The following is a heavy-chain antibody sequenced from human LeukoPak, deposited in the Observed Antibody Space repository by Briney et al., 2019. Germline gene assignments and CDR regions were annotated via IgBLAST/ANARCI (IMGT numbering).Heavy chain of an antibody. CDR2: INPSGGST. V-gene: IGHV1-46*01. D-gene: IGHD2-21*01. CDR3: AREGEVIVTDNLFY. Sequence: ASVKVSCKASGYTFTSYYMHWVRQAPGQGLEWMGIINPSGGSTTYAQMFQGRVTMTRDTSTRTVYMELSSLRSEDTTAYYCAREGEVIVTDNLFYWGQGTLVTVSS. J-gene: IGHJ4*02. CDR1: GYTFTSYY.